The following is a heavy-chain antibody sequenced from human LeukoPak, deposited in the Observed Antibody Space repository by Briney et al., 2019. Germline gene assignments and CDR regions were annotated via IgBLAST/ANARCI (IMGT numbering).Heavy chain of an antibody. J-gene: IGHJ6*02. Sequence: PSETLSLTCTVSGGSISSYYWSWIRQPPGKGLEWIGYIYYSGSTNYNPSLKSRVAISVDTSKNQFSLKLSSVTAADTAVYYCARAGNRRQQLAQAETYGMDVWGQGTTVTVSS. CDR1: GGSISSYY. CDR2: IYYSGST. V-gene: IGHV4-59*01. CDR3: ARAGNRRQQLAQAETYGMDV. D-gene: IGHD6-13*01.